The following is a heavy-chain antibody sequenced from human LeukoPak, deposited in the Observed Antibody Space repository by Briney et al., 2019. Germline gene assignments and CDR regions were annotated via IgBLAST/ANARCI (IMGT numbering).Heavy chain of an antibody. CDR1: GFTFSSYA. CDR2: ISGSGDNT. J-gene: IGHJ4*02. V-gene: IGHV3-23*01. D-gene: IGHD4-23*01. Sequence: GGSLRLSCVASGFTFSSYAMNWVRQAPGKGLEWVSGISGSGDNTYYADSVKGRFTISRDNAKNSLYLQMNSLRGEDTAVYYCARGSYGGNYFDCWGQGTLVTVSS. CDR3: ARGSYGGNYFDC.